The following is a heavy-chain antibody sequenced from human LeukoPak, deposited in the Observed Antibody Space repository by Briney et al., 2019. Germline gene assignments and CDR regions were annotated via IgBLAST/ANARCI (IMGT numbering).Heavy chain of an antibody. D-gene: IGHD1-26*01. V-gene: IGHV3-7*01. Sequence: GGSLRLSCVGSGFTFSSYWMAWVRQAPGKGLAWVATIKYDGSQTYYVDSVKGRFTISRDDAKNSLFLQMCSLRVEDTAVYYCARLKGDATKFDCWGQGTLVTVSS. CDR3: ARLKGDATKFDC. J-gene: IGHJ4*02. CDR2: IKYDGSQT. CDR1: GFTFSSYW.